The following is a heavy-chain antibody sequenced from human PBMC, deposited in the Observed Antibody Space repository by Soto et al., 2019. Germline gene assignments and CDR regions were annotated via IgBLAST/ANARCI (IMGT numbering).Heavy chain of an antibody. V-gene: IGHV1-2*02. CDR2: INPNSGGT. J-gene: IGHJ4*02. Sequence: ASVKVSCKASGYTFTGYYMHCVRQAPGQGLEWMGWINPNSGGTNYAQKFQGRVTMTRDTSISTAYMELSRLRSDDTAVYYCARDQWARYLFDYWGQGTLVTVSS. CDR1: GYTFTGYY. CDR3: ARDQWARYLFDY. D-gene: IGHD1-26*01.